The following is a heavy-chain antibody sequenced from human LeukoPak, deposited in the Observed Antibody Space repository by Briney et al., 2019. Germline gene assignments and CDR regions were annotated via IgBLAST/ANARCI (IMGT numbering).Heavy chain of an antibody. CDR3: ARDERDWAFDI. CDR2: INHSGST. J-gene: IGHJ3*02. V-gene: IGHV4-34*01. Sequence: SETLSRTCAVYGGSFSGYYWSWIRQPPGKGLEWIGEINHSGSTNYNPSLKSRVTISVDTSKNQFSLKLSSVTAADTAVYYCARDERDWAFDIWGQGTMVTVSS. D-gene: IGHD3-9*01. CDR1: GGSFSGYY.